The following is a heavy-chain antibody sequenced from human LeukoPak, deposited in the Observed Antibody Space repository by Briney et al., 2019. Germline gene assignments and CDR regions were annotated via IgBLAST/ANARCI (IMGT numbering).Heavy chain of an antibody. CDR1: GFTFSSYA. Sequence: GGSLSLSCAASGFTFSSYAMSWVRQASGKGLDWVSAISGSGDSTYYGDSVKGRFTISRDNSKNTLYLQMNSLRAEDTAVYYCAKTRPLDSSSWSHGDYWGQGTLVTVSS. V-gene: IGHV3-23*01. D-gene: IGHD6-13*01. CDR3: AKTRPLDSSSWSHGDY. CDR2: ISGSGDST. J-gene: IGHJ4*02.